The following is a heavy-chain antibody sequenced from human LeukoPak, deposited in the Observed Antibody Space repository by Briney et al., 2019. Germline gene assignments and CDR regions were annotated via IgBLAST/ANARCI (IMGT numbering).Heavy chain of an antibody. D-gene: IGHD3-10*01. V-gene: IGHV4-30-2*01. Sequence: SQTLSLTCAVSGGSISSGGYSWSWIRQPPGKGLEWIGYIYHSGSTYYNPSLKSRVTISVDRSKNQFSLKLSSVTAADTAVYYCARGVSTYYYGSGSYAPYFDYWGQGTLVTVSS. CDR3: ARGVSTYYYGSGSYAPYFDY. J-gene: IGHJ4*02. CDR1: GGSISSGGYS. CDR2: IYHSGST.